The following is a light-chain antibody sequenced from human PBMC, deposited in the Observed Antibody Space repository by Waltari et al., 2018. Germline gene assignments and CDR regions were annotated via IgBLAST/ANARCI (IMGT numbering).Light chain of an antibody. CDR1: QSVRKY. J-gene: IGKJ1*01. V-gene: IGKV3-20*01. CDR3: QKYESLPAT. Sequence: EIVLPHSPGSLSLSQGERATLPSRASQSVRKYLAWYQQKPGQAPRLLIYHASSRATGIPDRFSGSGFGTDFSLTISRLEPEDFAVYYCQKYESLPATFGQGTKVEIK. CDR2: HAS.